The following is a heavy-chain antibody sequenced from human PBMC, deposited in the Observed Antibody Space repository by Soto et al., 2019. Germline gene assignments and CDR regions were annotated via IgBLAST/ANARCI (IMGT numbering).Heavy chain of an antibody. V-gene: IGHV4-59*01. D-gene: IGHD2-15*01. J-gene: IGHJ4*02. CDR2: IYYSGST. CDR1: GGSISSYS. Sequence: SETLSLTCTVSGGSISSYSWSWIRQPPGKGLEWIGYIYYSGSTNYNPSLKSRVTISVDTSKNQFSLKLSSVTAADTAVYYCASEYCSGGSCRLDYWGQGTLVTVS. CDR3: ASEYCSGGSCRLDY.